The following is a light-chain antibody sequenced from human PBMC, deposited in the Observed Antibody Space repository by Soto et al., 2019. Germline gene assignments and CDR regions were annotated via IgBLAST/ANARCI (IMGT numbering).Light chain of an antibody. CDR2: AAS. Sequence: DIQMTQSPSSLSASVGDRVTITCRASQSVSTYLNWYHQKPGKAPKLLIYAASSLQGGVPSRFSRSGSGTDFTLTISSLQPEDFATYFCQQTYNSPWTFGQVTTVDFK. CDR1: QSVSTY. CDR3: QQTYNSPWT. V-gene: IGKV1-39*01. J-gene: IGKJ1*01.